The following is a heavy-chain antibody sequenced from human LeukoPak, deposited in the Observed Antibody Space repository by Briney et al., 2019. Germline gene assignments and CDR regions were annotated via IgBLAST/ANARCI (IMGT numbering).Heavy chain of an antibody. V-gene: IGHV1-46*01. Sequence: ASVKVSCKASGYTFTSYYMHWVRQAPGEGLEWVGLINHSGGSTSYAQKFQGRVTMTRDMSTSTVYMELGSLRSEDTAVYYCARVAAEVVGVPGAIGFGWLRRDYYYMDVWGKGTTVTVSS. D-gene: IGHD2-2*02. CDR1: GYTFTSYY. J-gene: IGHJ6*03. CDR2: INHSGGST. CDR3: ARVAAEVVGVPGAIGFGWLRRDYYYMDV.